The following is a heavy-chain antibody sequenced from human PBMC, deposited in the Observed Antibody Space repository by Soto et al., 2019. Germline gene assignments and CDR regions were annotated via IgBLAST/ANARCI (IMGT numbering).Heavy chain of an antibody. CDR3: ARTYSSTWSPFDY. CDR1: GGSIISGGYC. V-gene: IGHV4-30-2*01. Sequence: PSETLSLTCAVSGGSIISGGYCWSWIRQPPGKGLEWIGYIYHRGSTDYNPSLKSRVTISVNTSKNQSSLKMSSRTAADTTVYDCARTYSSTWSPFDYWGQETLVNVSS. J-gene: IGHJ4*02. D-gene: IGHD6-13*01. CDR2: IYHRGST.